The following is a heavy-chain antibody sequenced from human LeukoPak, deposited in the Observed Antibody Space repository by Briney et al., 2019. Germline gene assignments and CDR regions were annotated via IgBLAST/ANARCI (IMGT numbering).Heavy chain of an antibody. Sequence: LAGGSLRLSCAASGFTFSSYRMNWVRQAPGKGLEWVSYISSSSSTIYYADSVKGRFTISRDNAKNSLYLQMNSLRAEDTAVYYCARVQYDILTGYYNLGYYYGMDVWGQGTTVTVSS. V-gene: IGHV3-48*01. J-gene: IGHJ6*02. CDR3: ARVQYDILTGYYNLGYYYGMDV. CDR2: ISSSSSTI. CDR1: GFTFSSYR. D-gene: IGHD3-9*01.